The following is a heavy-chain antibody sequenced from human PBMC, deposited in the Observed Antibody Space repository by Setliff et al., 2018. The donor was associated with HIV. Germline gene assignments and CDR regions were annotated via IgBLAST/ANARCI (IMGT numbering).Heavy chain of an antibody. CDR1: GGSISSYY. Sequence: SETLSLTCTVSGGSISSYYWSWTRQPPGEGLEWIGYSHNNGNTHYNPSLKSRVTISVDTSKNHVSLRLNSVTAADTAVYYCARQGSWLDSWGQGTLVTVSS. CDR2: SHNNGNT. J-gene: IGHJ5*01. CDR3: ARQGSWLDS. V-gene: IGHV4-59*08. D-gene: IGHD2-15*01.